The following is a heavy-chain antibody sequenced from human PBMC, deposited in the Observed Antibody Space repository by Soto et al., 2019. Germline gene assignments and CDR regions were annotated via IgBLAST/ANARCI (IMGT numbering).Heavy chain of an antibody. CDR1: GFSFDSFA. CDR2: VTGRGGTT. V-gene: IGHV3-23*01. Sequence: EVQLLESGGGLVQPGGSVRLSCVASGFSFDSFAMNWVRQAPGKGLEWVSAVTGRGGTTYYRDSVKGRFTVSRDNSKNTVYLEMNSLRVEDTAVYYCARDKGPAFDIWGLRTMVTVSS. J-gene: IGHJ3*02. CDR3: ARDKGPAFDI.